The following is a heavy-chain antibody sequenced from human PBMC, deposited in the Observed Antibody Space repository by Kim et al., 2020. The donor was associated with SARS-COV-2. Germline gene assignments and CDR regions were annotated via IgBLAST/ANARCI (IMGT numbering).Heavy chain of an antibody. CDR3: ARARGGPITMPGDY. J-gene: IGHJ4*02. Sequence: ASVKVSCKASGYTFGDYGFSWVRQAPGQGLEWMGWINPFNGLTSYSQKLQDRLTLTTDTSASTAFMELRSLRSDDTAVYFCARARGGPITMPGDYWAQGTLVTVSS. V-gene: IGHV1-18*01. CDR1: GYTFGDYG. D-gene: IGHD3-10*01. CDR2: INPFNGLT.